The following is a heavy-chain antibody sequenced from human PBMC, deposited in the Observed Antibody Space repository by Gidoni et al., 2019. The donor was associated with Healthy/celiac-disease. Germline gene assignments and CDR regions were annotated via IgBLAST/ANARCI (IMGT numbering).Heavy chain of an antibody. Sequence: VQLLESGGGLVQPGGSLRLSCAASGFAFISYAMSWVLQAPGKGLEWVSAISGSGGSTYYADSVKGWFTISKDKSKNKLYLQMNSLRAEDTAVYYATRSYSSGWYGEYWYFDLWGRGTLVTVSS. CDR2: ISGSGGST. V-gene: IGHV3-23*01. CDR1: GFAFISYA. D-gene: IGHD6-19*01. J-gene: IGHJ2*01. CDR3: TRSYSSGWYGEYWYFDL.